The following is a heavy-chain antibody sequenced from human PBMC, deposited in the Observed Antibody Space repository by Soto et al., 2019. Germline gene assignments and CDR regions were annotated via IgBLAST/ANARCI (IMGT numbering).Heavy chain of an antibody. CDR2: INAGNGNT. D-gene: IGHD2-21*02. CDR3: ARAGVVVTAPDY. Sequence: QVQLVQSGAEEKKPGASVKVSCKASGYTFTSYAMHWVRQAAGQRLGWMGWINAGNGNTKNSQKFQGRVTITREPSASTAYMELSSLRSEDTAVYYCARAGVVVTAPDYWGQGTLVTVSS. J-gene: IGHJ4*02. CDR1: GYTFTSYA. V-gene: IGHV1-3*05.